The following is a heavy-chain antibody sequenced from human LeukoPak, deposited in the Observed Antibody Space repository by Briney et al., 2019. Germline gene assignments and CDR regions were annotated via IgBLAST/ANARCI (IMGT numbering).Heavy chain of an antibody. D-gene: IGHD4-11*01. Sequence: ASVKVSCKASGYTFTSHWMQWVRQAPGQGLEWMGLINPSGDSTLYAQKFQGRVTVTRDTSTSTDYMELSSLRSEDTAVYYCARDNSRDSNYWWFDPWGQGTLVTVSS. V-gene: IGHV1-46*01. CDR1: GYTFTSHW. J-gene: IGHJ5*02. CDR3: ARDNSRDSNYWWFDP. CDR2: INPSGDST.